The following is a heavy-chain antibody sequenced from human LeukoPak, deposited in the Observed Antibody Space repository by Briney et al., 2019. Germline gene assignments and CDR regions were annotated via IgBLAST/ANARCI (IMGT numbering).Heavy chain of an antibody. Sequence: QPGGSLRLSCAASGFTFSSYAMSWVRQAPGKGLEWVSAISGSGGSTYYADSVKGRFTISRDNSKNTLYLQMNSLRAEDTAVYYCAKQGPYSSSWYVLGFFDYWGQGTLVTVSS. CDR3: AKQGPYSSSWYVLGFFDY. CDR2: ISGSGGST. CDR1: GFTFSSYA. V-gene: IGHV3-23*01. D-gene: IGHD6-13*01. J-gene: IGHJ4*02.